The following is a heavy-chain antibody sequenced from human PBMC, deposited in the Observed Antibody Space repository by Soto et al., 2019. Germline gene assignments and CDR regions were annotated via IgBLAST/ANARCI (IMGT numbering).Heavy chain of an antibody. CDR1: GFTLSSSA. CDR2: IDVGSGNA. V-gene: IGHV1-58*01. D-gene: IGHD3-22*01. J-gene: IGHJ3*02. CDR3: AAATKRAGGLYDSSGDDAFDI. Sequence: SVKVSCKTSGFTLSSSAVHWVRQARGHRLQWIGWIDVGSGNANYAQMDQERVTISRDMSTSTLYLQMNSLRAEDTALYYCAAATKRAGGLYDSSGDDAFDIWGQGTMVTVSS.